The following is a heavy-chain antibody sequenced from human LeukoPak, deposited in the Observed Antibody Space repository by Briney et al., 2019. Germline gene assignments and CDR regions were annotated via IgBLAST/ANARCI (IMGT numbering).Heavy chain of an antibody. CDR3: ARLPNPIYCTGTSCYGGG. CDR1: GGSISSYY. V-gene: IGHV4-59*01. D-gene: IGHD2-2*01. Sequence: SETLSLTCTVSGGSISSYYWSWIRQPPGKGLEWIGYIYYSGSTNYNPSLKSRVTISVDTSKNQFSLKLSSVTAADTAVYYCARLPNPIYCTGTSCYGGGWGQGTLVTVSS. CDR2: IYYSGST. J-gene: IGHJ4*02.